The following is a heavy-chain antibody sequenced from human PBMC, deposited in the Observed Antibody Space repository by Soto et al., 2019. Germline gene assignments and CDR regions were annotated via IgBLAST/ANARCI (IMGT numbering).Heavy chain of an antibody. V-gene: IGHV1-69*13. J-gene: IGHJ6*02. D-gene: IGHD1-1*01. CDR2: IIPIFGTA. Sequence: SVKVSSKASGGSFSSYAISGLRQAPGPGLEWMGGIIPIFGTANYAQKFQGRVTITADESTSTAYMELSSLRSEDTAVYYCVKGANWNEVGSMGLYYYGMDVWGQGTTVTVS. CDR1: GGSFSSYA. CDR3: VKGANWNEVGSMGLYYYGMDV.